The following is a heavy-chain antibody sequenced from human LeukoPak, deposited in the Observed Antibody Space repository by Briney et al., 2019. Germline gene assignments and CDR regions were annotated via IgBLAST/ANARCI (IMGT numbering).Heavy chain of an antibody. Sequence: PSETLSLTCAVYGGSFSGYYWSWIRQPPGKGLEWIGYIFYSGSTNYNPSPKSRVTISLDTSKNQFSLKLSSVTAADTAVYYCARLTTVTTFFIDYWGQGTLVTASS. CDR3: ARLTTVTTFFIDY. CDR1: GGSFSGYY. J-gene: IGHJ4*02. CDR2: IFYSGST. V-gene: IGHV4-59*01. D-gene: IGHD4-17*01.